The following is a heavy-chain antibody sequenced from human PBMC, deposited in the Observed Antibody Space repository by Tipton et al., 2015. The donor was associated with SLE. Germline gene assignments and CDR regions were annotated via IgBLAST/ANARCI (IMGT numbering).Heavy chain of an antibody. CDR1: GFTFSDAW. CDR3: TTGDFYWNFDL. V-gene: IGHV3-15*01. CDR2: IKSKSDGGTT. Sequence: QLVQSGGGLVKPGGSLRLSCAASGFTFSDAWMSWVRQAPGKGLEWVGRIKSKSDGGTTDYAAFVKGRFTISRDDSKNTLYLQKNSLKTEDTAVYYCTTGDFYWNFDLWGRGTLVTVSS. J-gene: IGHJ2*01.